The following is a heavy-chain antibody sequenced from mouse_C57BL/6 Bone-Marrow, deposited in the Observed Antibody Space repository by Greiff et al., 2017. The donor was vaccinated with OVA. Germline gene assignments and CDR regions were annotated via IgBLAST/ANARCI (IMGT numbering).Heavy chain of an antibody. CDR1: GYTFTSYW. V-gene: IGHV1-55*01. D-gene: IGHD2-1*01. CDR3: ARLGGNYLYYAMDY. J-gene: IGHJ4*01. CDR2: IYPGSGST. Sequence: VQLQQPGAELVKPGASVKMSCKASGYTFTSYWITWVKQRPGQGLEWIGDIYPGSGSTNYNEKFTSKATLTVDTSSSTAYMQLSSLTSEDSAVYYCARLGGNYLYYAMDYWGQGTSVTVSS.